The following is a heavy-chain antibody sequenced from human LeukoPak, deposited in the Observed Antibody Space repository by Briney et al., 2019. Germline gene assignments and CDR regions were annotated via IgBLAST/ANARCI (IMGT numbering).Heavy chain of an antibody. CDR1: GYTFSNYY. D-gene: IGHD1-20*01. CDR3: ARGYNWNDCLDY. CDR2: INPSSGST. Sequence: ASVKVSCKASGYTFSNYYMHWVRQAPGQGLEWMGIINPSSGSTTYAQKFQGRVTMTRDTSTSTVYMDLGSLRSEDTAVYYCARGYNWNDCLDYWGQGTLVTVSS. J-gene: IGHJ4*02. V-gene: IGHV1-46*01.